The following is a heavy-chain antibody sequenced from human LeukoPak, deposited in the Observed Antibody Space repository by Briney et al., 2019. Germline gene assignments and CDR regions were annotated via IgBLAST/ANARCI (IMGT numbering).Heavy chain of an antibody. CDR2: ISGSGGST. J-gene: IGHJ4*02. D-gene: IGHD3-22*01. CDR1: GFTFSSYA. V-gene: IGHV3-23*01. CDR3: AKGHSSGYYVPYFDY. Sequence: GGSLRLSCAASGFTFSSYAMSWVRQAPGKGLEWVSNISGSGGSTYYAESVRGRFTISRDNSKNTLYLQMNSLRAEDMALYYCAKGHSSGYYVPYFDYWGQGTLVTVSS.